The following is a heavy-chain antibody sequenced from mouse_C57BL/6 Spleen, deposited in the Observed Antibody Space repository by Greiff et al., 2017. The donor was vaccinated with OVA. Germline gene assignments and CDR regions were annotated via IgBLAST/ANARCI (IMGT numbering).Heavy chain of an antibody. Sequence: DVKLVESEGGLVQPGSSMKLSCTASGFTFSDYYMAWVRQVPEKGLEWVANINYDGSSTYYLDSLKSRFIISSDNAKNILYLQVSSLKSEDTATYYCAREGDYFDYWGQGTTLTVSS. J-gene: IGHJ2*01. V-gene: IGHV5-16*01. CDR1: GFTFSDYY. CDR3: AREGDYFDY. CDR2: INYDGSST.